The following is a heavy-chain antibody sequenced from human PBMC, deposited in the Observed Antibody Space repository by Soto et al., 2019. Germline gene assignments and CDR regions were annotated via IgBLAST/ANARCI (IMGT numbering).Heavy chain of an antibody. CDR2: TYYRSKWYN. V-gene: IGHV6-1*01. D-gene: IGHD2-8*01. CDR1: GDSVSSNSAA. Sequence: QTLSLTCAISGDSVSSNSAAWNCIRQSPSRGLEWLGRTYYRSKWYNDYAVSVKSRITINPDTSKNQFSLQLNSVTPEDTAVYYCARDRTSPHRDAFDIWGQGTMVTVSS. J-gene: IGHJ3*02. CDR3: ARDRTSPHRDAFDI.